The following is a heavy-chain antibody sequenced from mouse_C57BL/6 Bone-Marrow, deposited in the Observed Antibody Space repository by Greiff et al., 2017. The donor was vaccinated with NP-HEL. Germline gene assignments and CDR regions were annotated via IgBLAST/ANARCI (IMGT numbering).Heavy chain of an antibody. Sequence: EVQLQQSGPELVKPGASVKMSRKASGYTFTDYNMHWVKQSHGKSLEWIGYINPNNGGTSYNQKFKGKATLTVNKSSSTAYMELRSLTSEDSAVYYCARGGYGSSHWYFDVWGTGTTVTVSS. V-gene: IGHV1-22*01. J-gene: IGHJ1*03. D-gene: IGHD1-1*01. CDR3: ARGGYGSSHWYFDV. CDR1: GYTFTDYN. CDR2: INPNNGGT.